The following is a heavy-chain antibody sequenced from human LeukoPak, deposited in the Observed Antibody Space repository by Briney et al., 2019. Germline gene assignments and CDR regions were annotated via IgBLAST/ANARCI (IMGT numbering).Heavy chain of an antibody. J-gene: IGHJ5*02. V-gene: IGHV1-2*06. CDR3: ARQLVWGNWFDP. Sequence: ASVKVSCKASGYTFTGYYMHWVRQAPGQGLEWMGRINPNSGGTNYAQKFQGRVTMTRDTSISTAYMELSRLRSDDTAVYYCARQLVWGNWFDPWGQGTLVTASS. D-gene: IGHD6-6*01. CDR2: INPNSGGT. CDR1: GYTFTGYY.